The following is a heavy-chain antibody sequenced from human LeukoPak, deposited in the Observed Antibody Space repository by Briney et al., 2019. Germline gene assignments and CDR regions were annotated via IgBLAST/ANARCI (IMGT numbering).Heavy chain of an antibody. CDR2: IDTANGNT. CDR1: GYTFTNHA. CDR3: ARPGASSPGNWFAS. Sequence: ASVKVSCKPSGYTFTNHAMHWVRQAPGQGLEWMGWIDTANGNTKYLQKFQGRVTITRDTSARIVYMELSSLRFEDTALYYCARPGASSPGNWFASWGQGGLVTVSS. J-gene: IGHJ5*01. V-gene: IGHV1-3*04. D-gene: IGHD6-13*01.